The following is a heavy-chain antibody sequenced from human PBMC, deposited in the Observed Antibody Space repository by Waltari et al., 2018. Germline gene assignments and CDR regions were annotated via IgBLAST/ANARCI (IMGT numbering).Heavy chain of an antibody. CDR2: IYYSGST. V-gene: IGHV4-59*01. CDR1: GGSISSYY. CDR3: ARRSRENYDFWSGYSDAFDI. D-gene: IGHD3-3*01. J-gene: IGHJ3*02. Sequence: QVQLQESDPGLVKPSETLSLTCTVSGGSISSYYWSWIRQPPGKGLEWIGYIYYSGSTNYNPSLKSRVTISVDTSKNQFSLKLSSVTAADTAVYYCARRSRENYDFWSGYSDAFDIWGQGTMVTVSS.